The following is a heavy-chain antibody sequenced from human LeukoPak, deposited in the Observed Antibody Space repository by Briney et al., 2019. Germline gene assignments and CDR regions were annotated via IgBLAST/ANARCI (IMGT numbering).Heavy chain of an antibody. D-gene: IGHD2-21*02. CDR1: GYTFTSYD. CDR2: MNPNSGNT. J-gene: IGHJ4*02. CDR3: ARGVVVTAILAK. Sequence: ASVKVSCKASGYTFTSYDINWVRQATGQGLEWMGWMNPNSGNTGYAQKFQGRVTMTRNTSISTAYMELSSLRSEDTAVYYCARGVVVTAILAKWGQGTLVTVSS. V-gene: IGHV1-8*01.